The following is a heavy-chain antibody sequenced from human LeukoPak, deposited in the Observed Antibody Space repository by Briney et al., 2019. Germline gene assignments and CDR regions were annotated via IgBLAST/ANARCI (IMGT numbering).Heavy chain of an antibody. J-gene: IGHJ4*02. CDR1: GFTFSSYA. V-gene: IGHV3-30-3*01. CDR2: ISYDGSNK. Sequence: GGSLRFSCAASGFTFSSYAMHWGRQAPGKGLEWVAVISYDGSNKYYADSVKGRFTISRDNSKNTLYLQMNSLRAEDTAVYYCARVRDGYNLYFDYWGQGTLVTVSS. D-gene: IGHD5-24*01. CDR3: ARVRDGYNLYFDY.